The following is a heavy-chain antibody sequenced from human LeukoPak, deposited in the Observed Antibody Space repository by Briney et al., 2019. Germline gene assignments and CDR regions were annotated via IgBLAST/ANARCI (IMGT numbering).Heavy chain of an antibody. CDR1: GFTFSNYA. D-gene: IGHD6-19*01. J-gene: IGHJ2*01. CDR3: ASRIRYSSGWSHWYFDL. CDR2: IKQDGSEK. V-gene: IGHV3-7*01. Sequence: GGSLRLSCAASGFTFSNYAMNWVRQAPEKGLEWVANIKQDGSEKYYVDSVKGRFTISRDNAKNSLYLQMNSLRAEDTAVYYCASRIRYSSGWSHWYFDLWGRGTLVTVSS.